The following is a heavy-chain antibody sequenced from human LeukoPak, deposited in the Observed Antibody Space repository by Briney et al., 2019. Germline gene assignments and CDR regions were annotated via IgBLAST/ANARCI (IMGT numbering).Heavy chain of an antibody. J-gene: IGHJ4*02. CDR1: GFTFSSYA. V-gene: IGHV3-23*01. CDR2: ISGSGGST. D-gene: IGHD6-6*01. CDR3: AIDKAARPGKGPLNLDY. Sequence: PGGSLRLSCAASGFTFSSYAMSWVRQAPGKGLEWVSAISGSGGSTYYADSVKGRFTISRDNSKNTLYLQMNSLRAEDTAVYYCAIDKAARPGKGPLNLDYWGQGTLVTVSS.